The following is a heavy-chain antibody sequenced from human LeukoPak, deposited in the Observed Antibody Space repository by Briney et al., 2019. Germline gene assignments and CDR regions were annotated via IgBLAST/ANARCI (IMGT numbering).Heavy chain of an antibody. CDR1: GYSFATYW. J-gene: IGHJ4*02. D-gene: IGHD2-2*03. CDR2: IYPEESNI. Sequence: GESLKISCKGSGYSFATYWIAWVRQMPGKGLEWMGIIYPEESNIRYSPSFQGQVTISADKSISPAYLQWSSLKASDTAIYYCARPPSRGYSSSFEYWGQGTLVTVSS. CDR3: ARPPSRGYSSSFEY. V-gene: IGHV5-51*01.